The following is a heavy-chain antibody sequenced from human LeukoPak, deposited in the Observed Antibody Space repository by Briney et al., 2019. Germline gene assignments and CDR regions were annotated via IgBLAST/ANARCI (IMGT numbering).Heavy chain of an antibody. CDR1: GYSFTNSW. J-gene: IGHJ4*02. CDR2: IYPGDPDS. Sequence: GESLKISCKGSGYSFTNSWIGWVRQMPGKGLEWMGIIYPGDPDSRYSPSFQGQVTISADKSISTAYLQWSSLKASDTAMYYCARQVAYTSGRTFDFWGQGTLVTVSS. D-gene: IGHD6-19*01. CDR3: ARQVAYTSGRTFDF. V-gene: IGHV5-51*01.